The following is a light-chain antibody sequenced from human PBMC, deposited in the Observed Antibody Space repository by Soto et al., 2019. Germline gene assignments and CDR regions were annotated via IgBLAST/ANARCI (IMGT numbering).Light chain of an antibody. Sequence: DIQXTQSPSTLARSVGDRVTIIXRVSLTSSIWLSWYQQSAGKAPKLVXYXASTLTSGVPSRVSGSGSRTEFTLTISSLQPDELATYYCQHYNRYSEAFGQGTRWIS. CDR1: LTSSIW. J-gene: IGKJ1*01. CDR3: QHYNRYSEA. CDR2: XAS. V-gene: IGKV1-5*03.